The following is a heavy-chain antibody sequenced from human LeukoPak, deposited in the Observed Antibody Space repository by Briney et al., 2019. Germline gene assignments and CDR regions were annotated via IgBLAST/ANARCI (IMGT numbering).Heavy chain of an antibody. Sequence: PGGSLRLSCAASGFTFSSYWMSWVRQAPGKGLEWVANIKQDGSEKYYVDSVKGRFTISRDNAKNSLYLQMNSLRAEDTAVYYCARGAPSYYYYGSGKPQTWYFDLWGRGTLVTVSS. V-gene: IGHV3-7*01. CDR2: IKQDGSEK. CDR1: GFTFSSYW. D-gene: IGHD3-10*01. CDR3: ARGAPSYYYYGSGKPQTWYFDL. J-gene: IGHJ2*01.